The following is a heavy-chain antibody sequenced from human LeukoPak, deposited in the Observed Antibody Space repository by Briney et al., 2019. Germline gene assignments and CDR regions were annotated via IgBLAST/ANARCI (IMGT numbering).Heavy chain of an antibody. Sequence: SSETLSLTCTVSGPSISGSNYYWDWIRQPPGKGLEWVGSIHYRGSTNYNPSPKSRVTISVDTSKNQFSLNLRSVTAADTAVYYCARQDIDIVATRTFDYWGQGVLVTVSS. CDR3: ARQDIDIVATRTFDY. CDR2: IHYRGST. V-gene: IGHV4-39*01. D-gene: IGHD5-12*01. J-gene: IGHJ4*02. CDR1: GPSISGSNYY.